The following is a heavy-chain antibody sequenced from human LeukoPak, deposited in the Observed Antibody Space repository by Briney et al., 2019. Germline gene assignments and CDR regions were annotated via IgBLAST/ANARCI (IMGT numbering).Heavy chain of an antibody. Sequence: GESLKISCKGSGYSFTSYWIGWVRQMPGKGLEWMGIIYPGDSDTRYSPSFQCQVTISADKSISTAYLQWSSLKASDTAMYYCASGAVKYYYDSSGEEYFQHWGQGTLVTVSS. V-gene: IGHV5-51*01. D-gene: IGHD3-22*01. CDR1: GYSFTSYW. CDR3: ASGAVKYYYDSSGEEYFQH. CDR2: IYPGDSDT. J-gene: IGHJ1*01.